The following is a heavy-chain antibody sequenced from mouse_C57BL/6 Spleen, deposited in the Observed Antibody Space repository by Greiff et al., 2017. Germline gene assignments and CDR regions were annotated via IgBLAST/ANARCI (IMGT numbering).Heavy chain of an antibody. Sequence: EVKLMESGGGLVKPGGSLKLSCAASGFPFSDYGMHWVRQAPEKGLGWVAYISSGSSTIYYADTVKGRFTISRDNAKNTLFLQMTSLRSEDTAMYYCARNYYYGSSYIYFDYWGQGTTLTVSS. CDR3: ARNYYYGSSYIYFDY. CDR2: ISSGSSTI. D-gene: IGHD1-1*01. V-gene: IGHV5-17*01. J-gene: IGHJ2*01. CDR1: GFPFSDYG.